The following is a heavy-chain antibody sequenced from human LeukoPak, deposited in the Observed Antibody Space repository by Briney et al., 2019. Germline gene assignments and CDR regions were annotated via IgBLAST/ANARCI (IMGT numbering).Heavy chain of an antibody. CDR2: ISGSGGST. CDR1: GFTFSSYA. V-gene: IGHV3-23*01. J-gene: IGHJ4*02. D-gene: IGHD3-22*01. Sequence: PGGSLRLSCAASGFTFSSYAMSWVRQAPGKGLEWVSPISGSGGSTYYADSVKGRFTISRDNSKNTLYLQMNSLRAEDTAVYYCAKDWGSSGYYYPPYFDYWGQGTLVTVSS. CDR3: AKDWGSSGYYYPPYFDY.